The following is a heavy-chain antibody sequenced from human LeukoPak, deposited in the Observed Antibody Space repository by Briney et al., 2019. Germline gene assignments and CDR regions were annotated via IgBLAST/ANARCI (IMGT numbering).Heavy chain of an antibody. J-gene: IGHJ4*02. CDR3: AKSYSSGWYFDY. Sequence: PGGSLRLSCAASGFTFSSYAMSWVRQAPGKGLEWVSAISGSGGSTYYADSVKGRFTISRGNSKNTLYLQMNSLRAEDTAVYYCAKSYSSGWYFDYWGQGTLVTVSS. D-gene: IGHD6-19*01. CDR2: ISGSGGST. V-gene: IGHV3-23*01. CDR1: GFTFSSYA.